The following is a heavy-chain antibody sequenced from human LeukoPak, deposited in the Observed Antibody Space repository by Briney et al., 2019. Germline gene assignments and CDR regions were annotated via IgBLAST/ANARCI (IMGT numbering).Heavy chain of an antibody. D-gene: IGHD1-26*01. Sequence: GSLTLSCAASGFTFSNAWMSWVRQAPGKGLEWLANIKQDGSEKYYVDSVKGRFTISRDNAKNSLYLQMNSLRAEDTAVYYCARDLPVVGAHGFDIWGHGTM. V-gene: IGHV3-7*04. CDR3: ARDLPVVGAHGFDI. CDR1: GFTFSNAW. J-gene: IGHJ3*02. CDR2: IKQDGSEK.